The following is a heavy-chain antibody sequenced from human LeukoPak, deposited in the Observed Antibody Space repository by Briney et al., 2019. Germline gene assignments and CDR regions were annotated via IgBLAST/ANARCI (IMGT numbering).Heavy chain of an antibody. V-gene: IGHV1-18*01. D-gene: IGHD2-15*01. CDR3: ARERARYCSGGSCYADY. CDR1: GYTFTSYG. Sequence: ASVKVSCKASGYTFTSYGISWVRQAPGQGLEWMGWISAYNGNTNYAQKLQGTVTMTTDTSTSTAYMELRSLRSDDTAVYYCARERARYCSGGSCYADYWGQGTLVTVSS. CDR2: ISAYNGNT. J-gene: IGHJ4*02.